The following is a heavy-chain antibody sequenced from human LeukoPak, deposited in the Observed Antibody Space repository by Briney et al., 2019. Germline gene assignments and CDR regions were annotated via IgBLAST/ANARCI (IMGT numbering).Heavy chain of an antibody. J-gene: IGHJ3*01. D-gene: IGHD3-10*01. V-gene: IGHV4-61*08. CDR1: GGSINSGGYY. CDR3: ARDRGVGGSAAIDAFDV. CDR2: VYYTGST. Sequence: SQTLSPTCTVSGGSINSGGYYWSWIRQPPGKGLEWIGYVYYTGSTNYNPSLKSRVTISLDTSKNQFSLKLSSVAAADTAVYYCARDRGVGGSAAIDAFDVWGQGTMATVSS.